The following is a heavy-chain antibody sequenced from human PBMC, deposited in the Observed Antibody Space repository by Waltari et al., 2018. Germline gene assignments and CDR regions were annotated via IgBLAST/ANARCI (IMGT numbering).Heavy chain of an antibody. CDR1: GFIFSSYW. V-gene: IGHV3-74*01. D-gene: IGHD2-21*02. CDR3: VRRHDSGGFYGL. CDR2: ISDDGGST. J-gene: IGHJ4*02. Sequence: EVQLVESGGGLVQPGGSLRLSCAAPGFIFSSYWMHWVRQAPGKGLVWVSRISDDGGSTNYADSVKGRFTISRDNTKNTLYLQMNSLNDEDTALYYCVRRHDSGGFYGLWGQGTLVTVSS.